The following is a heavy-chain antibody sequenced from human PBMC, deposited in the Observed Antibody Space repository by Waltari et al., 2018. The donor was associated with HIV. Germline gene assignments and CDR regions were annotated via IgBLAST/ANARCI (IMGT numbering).Heavy chain of an antibody. V-gene: IGHV3-74*01. CDR2: INSDGSRI. Sequence: EVQLVQSGGGLIKPGGSLRLSCPASGFSVSSYWMHWVRQTPGKGLVWVSRINSDGSRIDYADSVRGRFTISRDSAKNTLSLQMNSLTEEDTAVYYCSRDTFGEYDYWGQGTLVTVSS. D-gene: IGHD3-10*01. J-gene: IGHJ4*02. CDR3: SRDTFGEYDY. CDR1: GFSVSSYW.